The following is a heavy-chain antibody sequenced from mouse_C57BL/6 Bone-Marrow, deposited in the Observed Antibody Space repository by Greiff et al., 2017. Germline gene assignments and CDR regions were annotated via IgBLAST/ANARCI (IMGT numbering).Heavy chain of an antibody. V-gene: IGHV5-6*01. CDR3: ARDDYAAMDY. CDR1: GFTFSSYG. Sequence: EVKLMESGGDLVKPGGSLKLSCAASGFTFSSYGMSWVRQTPDKRLEWVATISSGGSYTYYPDSVKGRFTISRDNAKNTLYLQMSSLKSEDTAMYYCARDDYAAMDYWGQGTSVTVSS. J-gene: IGHJ4*01. CDR2: ISSGGSYT.